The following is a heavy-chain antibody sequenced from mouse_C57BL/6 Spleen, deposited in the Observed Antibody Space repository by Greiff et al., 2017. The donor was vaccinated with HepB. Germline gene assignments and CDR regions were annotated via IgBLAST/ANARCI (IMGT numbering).Heavy chain of an antibody. D-gene: IGHD1-1*01. V-gene: IGHV1-54*01. CDR3: ARGMSSSYYAMDY. Sequence: VQLQQSGAELVRPGTSVKVSCKASGYAFTNYLIEWVKQRPGQGLEWIGVINPGSGGTNYNEKFKGKATPTADKSSSTAYMQLSSLTSEDSAVYFCARGMSSSYYAMDYWGQGTSVTVSS. CDR2: INPGSGGT. J-gene: IGHJ4*01. CDR1: GYAFTNYL.